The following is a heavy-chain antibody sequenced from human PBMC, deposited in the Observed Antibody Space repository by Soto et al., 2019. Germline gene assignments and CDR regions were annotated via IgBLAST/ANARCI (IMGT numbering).Heavy chain of an antibody. J-gene: IGHJ6*03. Sequence: SETLSLTCTVSGGSISSYYWSWIRQPPGKGLEWIGYIYYSGSTNYNPSLKSRVTISVDTSKNQSSLKLSSVTAADTAVYYCARMGEYQLLGDYYYYYMDVWGKGTTVTVSS. V-gene: IGHV4-59*08. CDR1: GGSISSYY. CDR3: ARMGEYQLLGDYYYYYMDV. CDR2: IYYSGST. D-gene: IGHD2-2*01.